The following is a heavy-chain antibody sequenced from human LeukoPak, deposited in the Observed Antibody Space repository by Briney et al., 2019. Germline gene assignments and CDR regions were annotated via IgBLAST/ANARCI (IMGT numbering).Heavy chain of an antibody. CDR3: AREYSSSWYYFDY. J-gene: IGHJ4*02. Sequence: GGSLRLSCAASGFTVSSNYMSWVRQAPGKGLEWVSVIYSGGSTYYADSVKGRFTIPRDNSKNTLYLQMNSLRAEDTAVYYCAREYSSSWYYFDYWGQGTLVTVSS. CDR1: GFTVSSNY. D-gene: IGHD6-13*01. CDR2: IYSGGST. V-gene: IGHV3-53*01.